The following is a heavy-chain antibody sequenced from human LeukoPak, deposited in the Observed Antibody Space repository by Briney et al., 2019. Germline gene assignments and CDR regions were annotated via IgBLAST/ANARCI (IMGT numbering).Heavy chain of an antibody. V-gene: IGHV1-2*06. D-gene: IGHD6-13*01. Sequence: GASVKVSCKASGYTFTGYYIHWVRQAPGQGLECMGRISPNSGGTNYAQKFQGRVTITRDTSISTAYMELTRLTSDDTAVYYCARESAAGTGHAFDIWGQGTMVTVSS. CDR2: ISPNSGGT. J-gene: IGHJ3*02. CDR3: ARESAAGTGHAFDI. CDR1: GYTFTGYY.